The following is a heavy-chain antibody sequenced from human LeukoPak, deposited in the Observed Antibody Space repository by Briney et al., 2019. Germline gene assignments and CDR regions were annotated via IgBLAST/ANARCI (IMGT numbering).Heavy chain of an antibody. CDR3: ATHWYGYNYDLPYSWYFDL. D-gene: IGHD5-24*01. V-gene: IGHV4-59*01. Sequence: PSETLSLTCTVSGGSISSYYWSWIRQPPGKGLEWIGYIYYGGSTNYNPSLKSRVTISVDTSKNQFSLKLSSVTAADTAVYYCATHWYGYNYDLPYSWYFDLWGRGTLVTVSS. CDR1: GGSISSYY. CDR2: IYYGGST. J-gene: IGHJ2*01.